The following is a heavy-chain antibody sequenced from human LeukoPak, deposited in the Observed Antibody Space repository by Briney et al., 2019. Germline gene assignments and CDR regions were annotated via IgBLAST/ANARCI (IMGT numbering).Heavy chain of an antibody. J-gene: IGHJ4*02. D-gene: IGHD6-19*01. CDR3: ARDPLAVAGRPLDY. CDR2: IYSSGTT. V-gene: IGHV3-66*01. CDR1: GFTVSINY. Sequence: PGRSLRLSCAASGFTVSINYMNWVRQAPGKGLDWVAVIYSSGTTYYAGSVKGRFTISRDNSKNTLYLQMNSLRAEDTAVYYCARDPLAVAGRPLDYWGQGTLVTVSS.